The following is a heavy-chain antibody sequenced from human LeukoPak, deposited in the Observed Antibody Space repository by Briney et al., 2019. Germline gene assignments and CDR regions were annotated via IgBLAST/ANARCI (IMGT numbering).Heavy chain of an antibody. V-gene: IGHV6-1*01. CDR2: TYYRSKWSN. D-gene: IGHD5-12*01. J-gene: IGHJ4*02. CDR1: GDSVSSNTAT. Sequence: SQTLSLTCAISGDSVSSNTATWSWIRLSPSRGLEWLGRTYYRSKWSNEYAVTVKSRTTINSDTSKNQFPLQLNSVTPEDTAVYYCARGIYSIGFDYWGQGTLVTVSS. CDR3: ARGIYSIGFDY.